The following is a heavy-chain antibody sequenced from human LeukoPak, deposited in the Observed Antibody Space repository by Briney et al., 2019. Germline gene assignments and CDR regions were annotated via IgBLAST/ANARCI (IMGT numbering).Heavy chain of an antibody. CDR3: ARYYCSGGICYSFDY. V-gene: IGHV4-59*01. J-gene: IGHJ4*02. CDR1: GGSISGYY. CDR2: IYYSGST. Sequence: PSETLSLTCTVSGGSISGYYWSWIRQPPGKGLEWIGYIYYSGSTNYSPSLKSRVTISVDASKNQLSLKLSSVTAADTAVYYCARYYCSGGICYSFDYWGQGTLVTVSS. D-gene: IGHD2-15*01.